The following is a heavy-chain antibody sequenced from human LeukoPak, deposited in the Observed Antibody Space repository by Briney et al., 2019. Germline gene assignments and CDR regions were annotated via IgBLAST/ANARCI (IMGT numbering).Heavy chain of an antibody. CDR3: AKDIAAAGTNFDY. D-gene: IGHD6-13*01. Sequence: GGSLRLSCAASGLTFSSYAMSWVRQAPGKGLEWVSAISGSGGSTYYADSVKGRFTISRDNSKNTLYLQMNSLRAEDTAVYYCAKDIAAAGTNFDYWGQGTLVTVSS. CDR2: ISGSGGST. CDR1: GLTFSSYA. J-gene: IGHJ4*02. V-gene: IGHV3-23*01.